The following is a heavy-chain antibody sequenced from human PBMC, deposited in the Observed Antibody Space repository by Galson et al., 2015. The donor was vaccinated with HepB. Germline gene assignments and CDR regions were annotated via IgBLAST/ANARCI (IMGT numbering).Heavy chain of an antibody. CDR3: AKRDGYQVYYYYGMDV. Sequence: SLRLSCAASGFTFSSYAMSWVRQAPGKGLEWVSAISGSGGSTYYADSVKGRFTISRDNSKNTLYLQMNSLRAEDTAVYYCAKRDGYQVYYYYGMDVWGQGTTVTVSS. J-gene: IGHJ6*02. D-gene: IGHD5-24*01. CDR2: ISGSGGST. CDR1: GFTFSSYA. V-gene: IGHV3-23*01.